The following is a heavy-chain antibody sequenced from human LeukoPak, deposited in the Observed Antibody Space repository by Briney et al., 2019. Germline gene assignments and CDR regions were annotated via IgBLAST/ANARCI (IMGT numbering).Heavy chain of an antibody. CDR2: INPNSGGT. J-gene: IGHJ5*02. V-gene: IGHV1-2*02. CDR3: ARDIVVVVAAENWFDP. D-gene: IGHD2-15*01. Sequence: ASVKVSCKASGYTFTGYYMHWVRQAPGQGFEWMGWINPNSGGTNYAQKFQGRVTMTRDTSISTAYMELSRLRSDDTAVYYCARDIVVVVAAENWFDPWGQGTLVTVSS. CDR1: GYTFTGYY.